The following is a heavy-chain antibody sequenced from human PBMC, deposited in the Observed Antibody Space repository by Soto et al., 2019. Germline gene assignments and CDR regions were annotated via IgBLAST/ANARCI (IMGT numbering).Heavy chain of an antibody. J-gene: IGHJ6*02. Sequence: QVQLVQSGDEVKNPGASVRVSCKASAYPFTSYGISWVRQAPGQGLEWMGWISVYNGNTNYAREFQGRVTLTTDTSTSTAYMELRSLRSEATAVYYCASTFLSVLPSYYSGLDVWGQRPTVIVSS. V-gene: IGHV1-18*01. CDR2: ISVYNGNT. D-gene: IGHD3-16*01. CDR1: AYPFTSYG. CDR3: ASTFLSVLPSYYSGLDV.